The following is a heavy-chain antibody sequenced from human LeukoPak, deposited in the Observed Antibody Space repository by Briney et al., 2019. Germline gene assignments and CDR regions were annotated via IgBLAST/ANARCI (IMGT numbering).Heavy chain of an antibody. CDR3: AAGRGGYCTNGVCPCAFDI. CDR2: ISSNGGST. D-gene: IGHD2-8*01. V-gene: IGHV3-64*01. Sequence: GGSLRLSCAASGFTFSSYAMHWVRQAPGKGLEYVSAISSNGGSTYYANSVKGRFTISRDNSKNTLYLQMGSLRAEDMAVYYCAAGRGGYCTNGVCPCAFDIRGQGTMVTVSS. CDR1: GFTFSSYA. J-gene: IGHJ3*02.